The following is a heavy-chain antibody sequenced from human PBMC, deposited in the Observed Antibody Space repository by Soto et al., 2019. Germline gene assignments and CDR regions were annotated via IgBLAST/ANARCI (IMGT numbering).Heavy chain of an antibody. Sequence: PGESLKISCKGSGYSFTSYWISWVRQMPGKGLEWMGRIDPSDSYTNYSPSFQGHVTISADKSISTAYLQWSSLKASDTAMYYCARFPHDYSNYGTPQDYWGKGTLVTVSS. V-gene: IGHV5-10-1*01. J-gene: IGHJ4*02. D-gene: IGHD4-4*01. CDR2: IDPSDSYT. CDR1: GYSFTSYW. CDR3: ARFPHDYSNYGTPQDY.